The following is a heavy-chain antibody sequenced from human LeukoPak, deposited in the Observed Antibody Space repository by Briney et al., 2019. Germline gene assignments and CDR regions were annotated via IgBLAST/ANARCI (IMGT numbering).Heavy chain of an antibody. V-gene: IGHV3-23*01. Sequence: PGGSLRLSCAGSGFTFKFYAMTWVRQAPGKGLEWVSGITGDASVTYDADSVEGRFNISRDNSKNTLYLQLNSLRVEDTAVYYCAKAYSSSLYGDAFHIWSQGTKVTVSP. CDR2: ITGDASVT. CDR1: GFTFKFYA. D-gene: IGHD6-13*01. CDR3: AKAYSSSLYGDAFHI. J-gene: IGHJ3*02.